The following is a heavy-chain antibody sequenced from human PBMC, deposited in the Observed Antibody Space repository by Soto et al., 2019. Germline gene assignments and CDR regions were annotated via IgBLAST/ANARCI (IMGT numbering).Heavy chain of an antibody. CDR2: INDDGVST. D-gene: IGHD6-19*01. CDR3: ARKGGSGSYEDYFDF. V-gene: IGHV3-23*01. Sequence: EVPLLESGGGLVQPGGSLRLSCAASGFTFSSYAMSWVRQAPGKGLEWVSAINDDGVSTDYADSVKGRFTISRDNSRNALYLQMNSLRAEDTAIFYCARKGGSGSYEDYFDFWGQGTLVTVSS. J-gene: IGHJ4*02. CDR1: GFTFSSYA.